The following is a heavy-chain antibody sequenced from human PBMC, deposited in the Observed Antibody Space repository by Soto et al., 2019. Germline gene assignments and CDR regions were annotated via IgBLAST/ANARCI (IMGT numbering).Heavy chain of an antibody. CDR1: GGSIIHGDYY. V-gene: IGHV4-30-4*01. D-gene: IGHD3-22*01. CDR3: ARSSGFIGSQNDF. J-gene: IGHJ4*02. CDR2: VYYTGNP. Sequence: QVQLQESGPGLVMPSQTLSLTCTVSGGSIIHGDYYWSWIRQPPGKGLEWIGYVYYTGNPFYNPSLKSRVTISLDTSKNQFSLKLSSVTVADTAVYYCARSSGFIGSQNDFWGQGTLVTVSS.